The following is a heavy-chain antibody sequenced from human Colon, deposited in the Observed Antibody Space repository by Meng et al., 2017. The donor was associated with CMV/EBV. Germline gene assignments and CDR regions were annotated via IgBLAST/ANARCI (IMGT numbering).Heavy chain of an antibody. CDR2: ISPYNGDT. Sequence: QVQLGQSGAEVKKPGASVKVSCKTSGYTFTNFGISWVRQAPGQGLEWMAYISPYNGDTNYAQRFQGRVALTTDTSTSTVYMELGSLTSDDTAMYYCARELARGGYWGQGTLVTASS. V-gene: IGHV1-18*01. J-gene: IGHJ4*02. CDR3: ARELARGGY. CDR1: GYTFTNFG.